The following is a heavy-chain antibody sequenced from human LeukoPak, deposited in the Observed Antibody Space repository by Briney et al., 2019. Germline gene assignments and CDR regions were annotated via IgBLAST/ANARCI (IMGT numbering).Heavy chain of an antibody. CDR3: ARALRLWGGNSGIAFDI. CDR2: IYNSGST. Sequence: SETLSLTCTVSGGPISSYYWSWIRQPPRKGLERIGYIYNSGSTNYNHSLKSRVTISEDMSNNQFSLKLSSVTAADTAVYYCARALRLWGGNSGIAFDIWGQGTMVTVSS. CDR1: GGPISSYY. D-gene: IGHD4-23*01. V-gene: IGHV4-59*01. J-gene: IGHJ3*02.